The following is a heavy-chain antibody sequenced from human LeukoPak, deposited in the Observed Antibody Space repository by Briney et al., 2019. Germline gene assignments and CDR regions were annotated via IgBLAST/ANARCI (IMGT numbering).Heavy chain of an antibody. Sequence: ASVKVSCKASGYTFTSYYMHWVRQAPGQGLGWMGIINSSGGSTSYAQKFQGRVTMTRDTSTSTVYMELSSLRSEDTAVYYCARDDGTAHYGMDVWGQGTTVTVSS. CDR1: GYTFTSYY. CDR2: INSSGGST. D-gene: IGHD1-1*01. J-gene: IGHJ6*02. CDR3: ARDDGTAHYGMDV. V-gene: IGHV1-46*01.